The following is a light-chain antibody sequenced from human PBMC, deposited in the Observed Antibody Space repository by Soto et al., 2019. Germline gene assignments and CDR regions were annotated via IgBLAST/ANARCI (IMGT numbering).Light chain of an antibody. CDR3: QEYDDWPRT. CDR1: RSVSSN. Sequence: EIVMTQSPATLSVSPGERVSLSCRPSRSVSSNLAWYQHKPGQAPRLLIHGASTRAAGISARFSGSGSGTEFTLTISSLQSEDFAVYFCQEYDDWPRTFGQVTKVEI. J-gene: IGKJ1*01. V-gene: IGKV3-15*01. CDR2: GAS.